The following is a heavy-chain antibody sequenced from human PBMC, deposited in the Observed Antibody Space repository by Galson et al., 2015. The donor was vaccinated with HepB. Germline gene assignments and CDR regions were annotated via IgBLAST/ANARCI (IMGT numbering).Heavy chain of an antibody. CDR3: AKTLMIVVPAAMGWFDP. CDR2: ISGSGGST. V-gene: IGHV3-23*01. CDR1: GFTFSSYA. J-gene: IGHJ5*02. Sequence: SLRLSCAASGFTFSSYAMSWVRQAPGKGLEWVSAISGSGGSTYYADSVKGRFTISRDNSKNTLYLQMNSLRAEDTAVYYCAKTLMIVVPAAMGWFDPWGQGTLVTVSS. D-gene: IGHD2-2*01.